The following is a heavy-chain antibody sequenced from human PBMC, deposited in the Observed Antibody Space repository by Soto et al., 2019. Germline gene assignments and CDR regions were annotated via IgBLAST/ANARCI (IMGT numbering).Heavy chain of an antibody. CDR1: GGSFSGYY. V-gene: IGHV4-34*01. D-gene: IGHD3-10*01. CDR3: ATPRAYYGSGSYYNAYNVFNCFDP. CDR2: INHSGST. J-gene: IGHJ5*02. Sequence: PSETLSLTCAVYGGSFSGYYWSWIRQPPGKGLEWIGEINHSGSTNYNPSLKSRVTISVDTSKNQFSLKLSSVTAADTAVYYCATPRAYYGSGSYYNAYNVFNCFDPWGQATLVPVP.